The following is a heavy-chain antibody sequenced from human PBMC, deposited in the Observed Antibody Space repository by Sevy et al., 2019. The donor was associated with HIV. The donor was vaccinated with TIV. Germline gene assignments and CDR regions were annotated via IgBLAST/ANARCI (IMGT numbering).Heavy chain of an antibody. Sequence: SETLSLTCTVSGGSISSGDYYWSWIRQPPGKGLEWIGYIYYSGSTYYNPSLKCRVTISIDTSKNQFSLKLSSVTAADTAVYYCARADYYDSSDLDYWGQGTLVTVSS. V-gene: IGHV4-30-4*01. CDR2: IYYSGST. CDR3: ARADYYDSSDLDY. D-gene: IGHD3-22*01. CDR1: GGSISSGDYY. J-gene: IGHJ4*02.